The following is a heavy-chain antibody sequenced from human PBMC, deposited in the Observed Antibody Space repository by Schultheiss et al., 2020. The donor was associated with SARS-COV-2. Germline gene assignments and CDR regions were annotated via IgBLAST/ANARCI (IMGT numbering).Heavy chain of an antibody. V-gene: IGHV4-61*01. Sequence: SETLSLTCTVSGGSVSSGSYYWSWIRQPPGKGLEWIGNIYYSGDTYHNPSLQSRATISVDTSKNQFSLELSSVTAADTAVYYCARVAISSTFQYQFDSWSQGTLVTVSS. D-gene: IGHD2/OR15-2a*01. CDR1: GGSVSSGSYY. J-gene: IGHJ4*02. CDR2: IYYSGDT. CDR3: ARVAISSTFQYQFDS.